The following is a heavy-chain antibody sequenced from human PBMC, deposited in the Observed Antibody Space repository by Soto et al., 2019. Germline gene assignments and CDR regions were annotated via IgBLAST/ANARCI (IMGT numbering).Heavy chain of an antibody. Sequence: EVQLVESGGGLVQPGGSLRLSCAASGFTVSSHYMNWVRQAPGKGLEWVSVIYSGGSRYYADSVKGRFTISRDNSKTTLYLQMNSLRAEDTAVDYCADLYGVDVWGQGTTVTVSS. CDR2: IYSGGSR. CDR3: ADLYGVDV. V-gene: IGHV3-66*01. CDR1: GFTVSSHY. J-gene: IGHJ6*02.